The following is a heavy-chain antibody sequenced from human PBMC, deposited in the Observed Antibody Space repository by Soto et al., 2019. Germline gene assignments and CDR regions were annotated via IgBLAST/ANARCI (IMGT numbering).Heavy chain of an antibody. V-gene: IGHV3-30*18. CDR3: AKMGLYMGYGMDV. CDR2: ISHDGSQK. CDR1: GFTFSSYG. D-gene: IGHD1-20*01. J-gene: IGHJ6*02. Sequence: QVQLVESGGGVVQPGRSLRLSCAASGFTFSSYGMFWVRQAPGKGLECVALISHDGSQKYYADSVKGRFTISRDNSKNTLYLQMNTLRADDTAVYYCAKMGLYMGYGMDVWGRGTTVTVSS.